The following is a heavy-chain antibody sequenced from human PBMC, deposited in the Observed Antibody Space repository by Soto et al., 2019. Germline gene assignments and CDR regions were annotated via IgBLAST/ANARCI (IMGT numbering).Heavy chain of an antibody. D-gene: IGHD2-15*01. CDR1: GDSVKSSY. J-gene: IGHJ5*02. Sequence: ETLSLTXYVSGDSVKSSYWAWIRQSPGRAPEWVGYVFDFGSTGYHPSLKGRLTISMDTSKNQVSLSLRSVTVADTGIYYCARLIEGYPPHNYFDPWGQGTLVTVSS. CDR2: VFDFGST. CDR3: ARLIEGYPPHNYFDP. V-gene: IGHV4-59*02.